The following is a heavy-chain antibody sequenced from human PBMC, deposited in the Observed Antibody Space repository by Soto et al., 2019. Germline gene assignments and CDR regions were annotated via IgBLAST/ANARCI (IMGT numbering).Heavy chain of an antibody. CDR2: IYYSGST. CDR3: ARSGRSGYDPFDY. D-gene: IGHD5-12*01. V-gene: IGHV4-39*01. Sequence: KTSETLSLTCTVSGGSISSSSYYWGWIRQPPGKGLEWIGSIYYSGSTYYNPSLKSRVTISVDTSKNQFSLKLSSVTAADTAVYYCARSGRSGYDPFDYWGQGTLVTVSS. J-gene: IGHJ4*02. CDR1: GGSISSSSYY.